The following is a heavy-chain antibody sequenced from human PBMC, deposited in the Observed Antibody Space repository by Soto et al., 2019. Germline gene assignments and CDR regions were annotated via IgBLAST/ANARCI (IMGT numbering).Heavy chain of an antibody. V-gene: IGHV3-11*03. D-gene: IGHD6-13*01. J-gene: IGHJ2*01. CDR1: GFTFSDYY. CDR3: ARTIAAAGGRRYFDL. Sequence: GGSLRLSCAASGFTFSDYYMSWIRQAPGKGLEWVSYVKGRFTISRDNAKISLYLQMNSLRDEDTAVYHCARTIAAAGGRRYFDLWGRGTLVTVSS.